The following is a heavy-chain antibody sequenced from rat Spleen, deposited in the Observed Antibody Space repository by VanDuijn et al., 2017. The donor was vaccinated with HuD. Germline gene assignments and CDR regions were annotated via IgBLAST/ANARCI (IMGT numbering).Heavy chain of an antibody. CDR1: GFSLTNNT. D-gene: IGHD1-8*01. CDR2: IWSGGIT. V-gene: IGHV2-1*01. J-gene: IGHJ1*01. CDR3: ARALQYPHY. Sequence: QVQLKESVPGLVQLSQTLSLTCTVSGFSLTNNTVNCVRQPPGKGLEWMGAIWSGGITDYNSALKSRLSISRDTSKSQVFLKMSSLQTEDTATYYCARALQYPHYWGPGTMVTVSA.